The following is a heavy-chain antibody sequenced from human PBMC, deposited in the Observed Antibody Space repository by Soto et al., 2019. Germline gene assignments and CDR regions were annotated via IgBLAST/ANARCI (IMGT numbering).Heavy chain of an antibody. CDR3: ARGGHDYVWGSYSPTRFDY. CDR2: ISSSSSYI. D-gene: IGHD3-16*01. V-gene: IGHV3-21*01. CDR1: GFTFSSYS. Sequence: GGSLILSCAASGFTFSSYSMNWVRQAPGKGLEWVSSISSSSSYIYYADSVKGRFTISRDNAKNSLYLQMNSLRAEDTAVYYCARGGHDYVWGSYSPTRFDYWGKGT. J-gene: IGHJ4*02.